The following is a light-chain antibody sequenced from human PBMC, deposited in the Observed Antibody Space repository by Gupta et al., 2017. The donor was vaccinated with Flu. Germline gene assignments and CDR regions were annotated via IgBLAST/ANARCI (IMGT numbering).Light chain of an antibody. J-gene: IGLJ2*01. CDR1: SSNIGNKF. CDR2: EDE. Sequence: KVTISWSGSSSNIGNKFVCGYQHLPGAAPKLLIYEDEKRPSGIPDRFSGSKSGTSATLGMTGLQTGDEADYYCVTWDNSLSAVVFGGGTKLTVL. CDR3: VTWDNSLSAVV. V-gene: IGLV1-51*02.